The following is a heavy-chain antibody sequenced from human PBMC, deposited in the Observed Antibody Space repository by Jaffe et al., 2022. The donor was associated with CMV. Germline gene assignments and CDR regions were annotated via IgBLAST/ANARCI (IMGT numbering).Heavy chain of an antibody. CDR3: AKSVAGDWYFDL. D-gene: IGHD6-19*01. Sequence: EVQLLESGGGLVQPGGSLRLSCAASGFTFSNYAMSWLRQAPGKGLEWVSGISGSGGSADYADSVKGRFTISRDNSQNTLYLQMSSLRTDDTAVYYCAKSVAGDWYFDLWGRGTLVTVSS. CDR2: ISGSGGSA. J-gene: IGHJ2*01. V-gene: IGHV3-23*01. CDR1: GFTFSNYA.